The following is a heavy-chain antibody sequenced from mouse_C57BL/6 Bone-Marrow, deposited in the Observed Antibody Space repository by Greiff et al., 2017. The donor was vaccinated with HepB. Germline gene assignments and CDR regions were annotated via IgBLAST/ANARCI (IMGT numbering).Heavy chain of an antibody. CDR2: ISDGGSYT. CDR1: GFTFSSYA. J-gene: IGHJ2*01. CDR3: ARDKDSSGPGYFDY. V-gene: IGHV5-4*01. Sequence: EVKLVESGGGLVKPGGSLKLSCAASGFTFSSYAMSWVRQTPEKRLEWVATISDGGSYTYYPDNVKGRFTISRDNAKNNLYLQMSHLKSEDTAMYYCARDKDSSGPGYFDYWGQGTTLTVSS. D-gene: IGHD3-2*02.